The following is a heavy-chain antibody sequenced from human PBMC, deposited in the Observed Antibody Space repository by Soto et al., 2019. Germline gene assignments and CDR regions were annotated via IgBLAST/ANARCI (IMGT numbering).Heavy chain of an antibody. CDR2: IKKDKSET. J-gene: IGHJ3*02. V-gene: IGHV3-7*03. CDR1: QFSFSNYW. CDR3: ARSHTGDSAFRAFDI. D-gene: IGHD2-21*02. Sequence: LVQSGGGLVPPGESLTVSCAPSQFSFSNYWMNWVRQAPGKALEWVANIKKDKSETDYVDSVRGRFTIFRDNGKNLLYLQMRRQRVEDTAVYYCARSHTGDSAFRAFDIWGQGTVVTV.